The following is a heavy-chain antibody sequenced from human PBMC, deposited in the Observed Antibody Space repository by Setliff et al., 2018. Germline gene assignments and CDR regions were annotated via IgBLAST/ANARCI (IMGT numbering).Heavy chain of an antibody. J-gene: IGHJ3*02. V-gene: IGHV4-34*01. CDR3: ARGLHDTSDDYYVGAFDM. CDR1: GGSFSGYY. D-gene: IGHD3-22*01. CDR2: INHSGST. Sequence: SETLSLTCAVYGGSFSGYYWSWIRQPPGKGLEWIGEINHSGSTNYNPSLKSRVTISVDTSKNKLSLRLTSVTAADTALYYCARGLHDTSDDYYVGAFDMWGLGTKVTVSS.